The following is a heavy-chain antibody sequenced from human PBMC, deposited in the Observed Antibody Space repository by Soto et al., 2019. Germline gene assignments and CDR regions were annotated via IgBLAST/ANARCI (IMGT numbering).Heavy chain of an antibody. Sequence: QAQLVQSGAEVKKPGSSVKVSCKASGGTVSNSAISWLRQAPGQGLEWMGGIIPIFGPAIYARKFRGRVTITADESTSTAYMELSTVRSEDTAVYYCGRGSSWTKVEYWGQGTQVTVSS. CDR3: GRGSSWTKVEY. V-gene: IGHV1-69*01. J-gene: IGHJ4*02. CDR2: IIPIFGPA. D-gene: IGHD2-15*01. CDR1: GGTVSNSA.